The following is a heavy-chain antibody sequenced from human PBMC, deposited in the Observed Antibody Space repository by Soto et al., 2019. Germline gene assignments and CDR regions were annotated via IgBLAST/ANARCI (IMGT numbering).Heavy chain of an antibody. CDR2: LSDDGNNK. J-gene: IGHJ4*02. Sequence: GGSLRLSCAASGFNCSRYAMHWVRQAPGKGLEWVAVLSDDGNNKCEDPAVKGRFPISGDNSKRKLYLQMDSLRAEDTAVYYCARPRGIAVAEKMGLFDYWGQGALVTVSS. D-gene: IGHD6-19*01. CDR3: ARPRGIAVAEKMGLFDY. CDR1: GFNCSRYA. V-gene: IGHV3-30-3*01.